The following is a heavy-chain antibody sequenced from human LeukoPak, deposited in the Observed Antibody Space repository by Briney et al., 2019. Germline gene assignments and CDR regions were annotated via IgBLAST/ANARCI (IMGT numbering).Heavy chain of an antibody. CDR3: VRVKGGYFDY. D-gene: IGHD2-15*01. CDR2: ISSSGSAI. CDR1: GFPLNSYC. J-gene: IGHJ4*02. Sequence: GSLKLSFSASGFPLNSYCINWVRPAPGKGLEWVSYISSSGSAIYYVDSVKGRFTVSRDNAKNSLFLQMNSPRAEDTAVYYCVRVKGGYFDYWGQGALVTVSS. V-gene: IGHV3-48*01.